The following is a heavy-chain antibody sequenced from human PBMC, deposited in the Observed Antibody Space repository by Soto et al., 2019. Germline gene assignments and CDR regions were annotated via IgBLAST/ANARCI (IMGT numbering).Heavy chain of an antibody. Sequence: QVQLVQSGAEVKKPGSSVKVSCKASGGTFSSYTISWVRQAPGQGLEWMGRIIPILGIANYAQKFQGRVTITADKSTSTAYRELSSLRSEDTAVYYCARALSRYSYGVDYWGQGTLVTVSS. CDR1: GGTFSSYT. CDR3: ARALSRYSYGVDY. CDR2: IIPILGIA. V-gene: IGHV1-69*02. J-gene: IGHJ4*02. D-gene: IGHD5-18*01.